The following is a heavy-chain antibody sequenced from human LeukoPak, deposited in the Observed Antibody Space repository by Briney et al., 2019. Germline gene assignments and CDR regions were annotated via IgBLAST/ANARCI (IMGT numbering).Heavy chain of an antibody. J-gene: IGHJ6*03. V-gene: IGHV3-43D*03. CDR1: GFTFSSYG. Sequence: GGTLRLSCAASGFTFSSYGMSWVRQAPGKGLEWVSLISWDGGSTYYADSVKGRFTISRDNSKNSLYLQMNSLRAEDTALYYCAKESFPMNYYYYMDVWGKGTTVTVSS. CDR2: ISWDGGST. D-gene: IGHD3-22*01. CDR3: AKESFPMNYYYYMDV.